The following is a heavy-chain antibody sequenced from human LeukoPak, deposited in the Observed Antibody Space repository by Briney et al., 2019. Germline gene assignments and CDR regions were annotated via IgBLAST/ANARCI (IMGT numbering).Heavy chain of an antibody. V-gene: IGHV3-33*06. CDR3: AKDAYYDSSGSPNY. Sequence: GGSLRLSCAASGFTFSSYGMHWVRQAPGKGLEWVAVIWYDGSNKYYADSVKGRFTISRDNSKNTLYLQMNSLRAEDTAEYYCAKDAYYDSSGSPNYWGQGALVTVSS. CDR2: IWYDGSNK. D-gene: IGHD3-22*01. CDR1: GFTFSSYG. J-gene: IGHJ4*02.